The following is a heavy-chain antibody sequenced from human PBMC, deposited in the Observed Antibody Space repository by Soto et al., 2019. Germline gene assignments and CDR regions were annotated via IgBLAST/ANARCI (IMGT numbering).Heavy chain of an antibody. Sequence: GGSLRLSCAASGFTFSNYIMHWVRQAPGKGLEWVAIISYDGSNKYYADSVKGRFTISRDNSKNTLYLQMNSLRAEDTAVYYCARDPLWGTAMVLWYFDLWGRGTLVTVSS. V-gene: IGHV3-30-3*01. CDR1: GFTFSNYI. D-gene: IGHD5-18*01. CDR3: ARDPLWGTAMVLWYFDL. CDR2: ISYDGSNK. J-gene: IGHJ2*01.